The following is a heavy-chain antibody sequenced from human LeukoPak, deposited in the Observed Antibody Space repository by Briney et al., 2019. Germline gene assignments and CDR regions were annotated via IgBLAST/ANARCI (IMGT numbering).Heavy chain of an antibody. D-gene: IGHD3-22*01. Sequence: GGSLRLSCAASGFTFSSYAMHWVRQAPGKGLEWVAVISYDGSNKYYADSVKGRFTISRDNSKNTLYLQMNSLRAEDTAVYYCARVTRYYDRSALGYYSDYWGQGTLVTVSS. CDR3: ARVTRYYDRSALGYYSDY. V-gene: IGHV3-30-3*01. CDR2: ISYDGSNK. CDR1: GFTFSSYA. J-gene: IGHJ4*02.